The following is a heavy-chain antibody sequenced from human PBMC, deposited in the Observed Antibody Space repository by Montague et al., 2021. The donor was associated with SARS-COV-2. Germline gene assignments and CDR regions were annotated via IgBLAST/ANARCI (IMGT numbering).Heavy chain of an antibody. D-gene: IGHD3-9*01. J-gene: IGHJ6*02. Sequence: SLRLSCAASGFTFSSYALHWVRQAPGKGLEWVADISHEGSYKYYSDSVKGLFTTSRGNSKNTLYLDTNSLRAEDTALYYCARDLESTGYFDPYYYHGMDVWGQGTTVTVSS. CDR3: ARDLESTGYFDPYYYHGMDV. V-gene: IGHV3-30*04. CDR2: ISHEGSYK. CDR1: GFTFSSYA.